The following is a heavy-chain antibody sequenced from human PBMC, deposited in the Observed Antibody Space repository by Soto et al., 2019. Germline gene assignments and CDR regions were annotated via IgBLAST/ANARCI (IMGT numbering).Heavy chain of an antibody. V-gene: IGHV4-31*03. D-gene: IGHD6-13*01. CDR1: GGSISSGGYY. J-gene: IGHJ5*02. CDR3: ASYLEASQQLGSNWFDP. Sequence: PSETLSLTCTVSGGSISSGGYYWSWIRQHPGKGLEWIGYIYYSGSTYYNPSLKSRVTISVDTSKNQFSLKLSSVTAADTAVYYCASYLEASQQLGSNWFDPWGQGTLVTVSS. CDR2: IYYSGST.